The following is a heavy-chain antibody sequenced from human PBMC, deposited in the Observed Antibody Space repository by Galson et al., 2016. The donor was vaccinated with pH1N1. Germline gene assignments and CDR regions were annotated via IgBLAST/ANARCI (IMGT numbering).Heavy chain of an antibody. CDR1: GYSIRNGYF. V-gene: IGHV4-38-2*01. CDR3: ARHPRYYDSSGYYFDY. Sequence: SETLSLTCAVSGYSIRNGYFWGWIRQPPGQGLEWIGIIYHSGTTYYNPSLKSRVTISVDTSKNQFSLKVKSVTAADTAVYYCARHPRYYDSSGYYFDYWGQGILVTVSS. J-gene: IGHJ4*02. CDR2: IYHSGTT. D-gene: IGHD3-22*01.